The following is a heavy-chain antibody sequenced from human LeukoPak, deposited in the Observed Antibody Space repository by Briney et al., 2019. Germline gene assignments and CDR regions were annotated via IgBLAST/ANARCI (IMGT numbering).Heavy chain of an antibody. CDR1: GGSFSGYY. Sequence: SETLSLTCAVYGGSFSGYYWSWIRQPPGKGLEWIGEINHSGSTNYNPSLKSRVTISVDTSKNQFSLKLSSVTAADTAVYYCARMAPYSSGWSRNRGHYYYYYGMDVWGQGTTVTVSS. CDR2: INHSGST. J-gene: IGHJ6*02. D-gene: IGHD6-19*01. V-gene: IGHV4-34*01. CDR3: ARMAPYSSGWSRNRGHYYYYYGMDV.